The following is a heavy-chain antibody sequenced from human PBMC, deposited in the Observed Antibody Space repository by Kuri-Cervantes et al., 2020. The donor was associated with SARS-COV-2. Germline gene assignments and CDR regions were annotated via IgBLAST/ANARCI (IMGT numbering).Heavy chain of an antibody. J-gene: IGHJ4*02. V-gene: IGHV4-39*01. Sequence: SETLSLTCAVYGGSFSSYYWSWIRQPPGKGLEWIGSIYYSGSTYYNPSLKSRVTISVDTSKNQFSLKLSSVTAADTAVYYCASSIYCSSTSCYTYGHFDYWGQGTLVTVSS. D-gene: IGHD2-2*02. CDR3: ASSIYCSSTSCYTYGHFDY. CDR2: IYYSGST. CDR1: GGSFSSYY.